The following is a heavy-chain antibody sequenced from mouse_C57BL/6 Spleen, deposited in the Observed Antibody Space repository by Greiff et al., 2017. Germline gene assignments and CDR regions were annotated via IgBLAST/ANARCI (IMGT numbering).Heavy chain of an antibody. V-gene: IGHV1-39*01. CDR3: ARGDYGSSYGYFDV. Sequence: VHVKQSGPELVKPGASVKISCKASGYSFTDYNMNWVKQSNGKSLEWIGVINPNYGTTSYNQKFKGKATLTVDQSSSTAYMQLNSLTSEDSAVYYCARGDYGSSYGYFDVWGTGTTVTVSS. CDR2: INPNYGTT. CDR1: GYSFTDYN. J-gene: IGHJ1*03. D-gene: IGHD1-1*01.